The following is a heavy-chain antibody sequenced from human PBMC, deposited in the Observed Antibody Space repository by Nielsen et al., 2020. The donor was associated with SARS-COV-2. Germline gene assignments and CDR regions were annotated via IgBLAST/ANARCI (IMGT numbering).Heavy chain of an antibody. CDR1: GFTVSSNY. Sequence: GGSLRLSCAASGFTVSSNYMSWVRQAPGKGLEWVSVIYSGGSTYYADSVKGRFTISRDNSKNTLYLQMNSLRAEDTAVYYYARVDGVARLYYMDVWGKGTTVTVSS. J-gene: IGHJ6*03. D-gene: IGHD2-15*01. CDR3: ARVDGVARLYYMDV. CDR2: IYSGGST. V-gene: IGHV3-53*01.